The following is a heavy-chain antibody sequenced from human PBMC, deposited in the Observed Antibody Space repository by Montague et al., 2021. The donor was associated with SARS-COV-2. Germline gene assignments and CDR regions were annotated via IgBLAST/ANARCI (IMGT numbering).Heavy chain of an antibody. CDR2: IYHSGST. J-gene: IGHJ3*02. V-gene: IGHV4-4*02. D-gene: IGHD3-22*01. CDR1: GGSISSSNW. Sequence: SETLSLTCAVSGGSISSSNWWSWVRQPPGKGLEWIGEIYHSGSTNYNPSLKSRVTISVDKSKNQFSLKLSSVTAADTAVYYCARGRYYYDSSGYYPPDAFDXWGQGTVVTVSS. CDR3: ARGRYYYDSSGYYPPDAFDX.